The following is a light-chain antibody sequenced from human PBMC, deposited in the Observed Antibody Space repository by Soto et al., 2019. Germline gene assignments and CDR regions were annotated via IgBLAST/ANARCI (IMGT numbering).Light chain of an antibody. CDR1: QSVSSD. V-gene: IGKV3-15*01. Sequence: EIVMTQSPATLSVSPGERATLSCGASQSVSSDLAWYHQKPGQAPRLLIYGASTRTLGIPARFSGSESGTEFTLTISSLQSEDFAVYYCQQYNSWPITFGQGTKVDIK. J-gene: IGKJ1*01. CDR2: GAS. CDR3: QQYNSWPIT.